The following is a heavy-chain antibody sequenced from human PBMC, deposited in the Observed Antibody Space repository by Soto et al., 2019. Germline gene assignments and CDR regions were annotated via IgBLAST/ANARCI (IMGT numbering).Heavy chain of an antibody. D-gene: IGHD6-6*01. V-gene: IGHV3-30*18. J-gene: IGHJ6*02. CDR1: GFTFSSYG. CDR2: ISYDGSNK. CDR3: AKDLSSSSYYYYGMDV. Sequence: GGSLRLSCAASGFTFSSYGMHWVRQAPGKGLEWVAVISYDGSNKYYADSVKGRFTISRDNSKNTLYLQMNSLRAEDTAVYYCAKDLSSSSYYYYGMDVWGQGTTVTVSS.